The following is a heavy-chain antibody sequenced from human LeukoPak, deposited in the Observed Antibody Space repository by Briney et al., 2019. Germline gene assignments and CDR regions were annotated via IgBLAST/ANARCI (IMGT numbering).Heavy chain of an antibody. V-gene: IGHV3-7*01. CDR2: IKQDGSEK. Sequence: PGGSLRLSCAASGFTFSSYWMSWVRQAPGKGLEWVANIKQDGSEKYYVDSVKGRFTISRDNAKNSLYLQMNSLRAEDTAVYYCARDPRQPFGESHLFDYWGQGTLVTVSS. CDR3: ARDPRQPFGESHLFDY. J-gene: IGHJ4*02. CDR1: GFTFSSYW. D-gene: IGHD3-10*01.